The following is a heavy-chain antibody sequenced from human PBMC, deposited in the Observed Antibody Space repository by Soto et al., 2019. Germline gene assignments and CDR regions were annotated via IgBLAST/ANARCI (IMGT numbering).Heavy chain of an antibody. Sequence: QVQLVQSGAEVKKPGASVKVSCKASGITFSTYAIHWVRQAPGQRLEWMGWINAGNGNTRYSQKFQGRVTLTRDTSASTAYMDLSSLRSADTAVYYCARAIRGYVTWGQGTLVTVSS. CDR3: ARAIRGYVT. D-gene: IGHD5-12*01. CDR1: GITFSTYA. J-gene: IGHJ5*02. V-gene: IGHV1-3*01. CDR2: INAGNGNT.